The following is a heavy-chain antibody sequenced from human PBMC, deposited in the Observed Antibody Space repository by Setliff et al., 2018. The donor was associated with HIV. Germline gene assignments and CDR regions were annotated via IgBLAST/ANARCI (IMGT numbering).Heavy chain of an antibody. Sequence: ASVKVSCKASNYTFTNYAITWVRQAPGQRPEWMGWISAYDGDTKYAQKFHNRLSMTADTSTTTACMDLRGLTSDDTGVYYCARVGLSAVPFPTVYWGQGTLVTVSS. V-gene: IGHV1-18*01. D-gene: IGHD4-4*01. J-gene: IGHJ4*02. CDR2: ISAYDGDT. CDR3: ARVGLSAVPFPTVY. CDR1: NYTFTNYA.